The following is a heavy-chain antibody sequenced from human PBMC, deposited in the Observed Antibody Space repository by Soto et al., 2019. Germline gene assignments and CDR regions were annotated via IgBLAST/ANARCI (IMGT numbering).Heavy chain of an antibody. CDR3: ASTGRDSSSWYYFDY. Sequence: NPSETLSLTCAVSGGSISSSNWWSWVRQPPGKGLEWIGEIYRSGSTNYNPSLKSRVTISVDKSKNQFSLKLSSVTAADTAVYYCASTGRDSSSWYYFDYWGQGTLVTVSS. J-gene: IGHJ4*02. CDR1: GGSISSSNW. CDR2: IYRSGST. V-gene: IGHV4-4*02. D-gene: IGHD6-13*01.